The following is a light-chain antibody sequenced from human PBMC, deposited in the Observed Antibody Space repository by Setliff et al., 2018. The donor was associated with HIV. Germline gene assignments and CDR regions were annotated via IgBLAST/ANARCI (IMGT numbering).Light chain of an antibody. J-gene: IGLJ1*01. V-gene: IGLV2-14*01. Sequence: QSALTQPASMSGSPGQSITISCTGSSDDVGGSNYVSWYQQHPVKAPKLIIYEVKVRPSGVSSRFSGSKSGNTASLTLSGLQTEDEADYYCSSYTTTASVYVFGSGTKVTVL. CDR3: SSYTTTASVYV. CDR2: EVK. CDR1: SDDVGGSNY.